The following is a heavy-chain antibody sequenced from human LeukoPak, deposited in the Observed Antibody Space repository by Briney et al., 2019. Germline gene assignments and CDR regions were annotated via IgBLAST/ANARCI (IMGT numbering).Heavy chain of an antibody. J-gene: IGHJ4*02. Sequence: PGGSLRLSCTASGFTFSSYEMIWVRQAPGKGLEWLSYISGSGTTTYYAGSVKGRFTISRDNAKNSLYLQMDSLRAEDTAIYYCAREAYYYFDYWGQGTLATVSS. V-gene: IGHV3-48*03. CDR1: GFTFSSYE. CDR3: AREAYYYFDY. CDR2: ISGSGTTT. D-gene: IGHD1-26*01.